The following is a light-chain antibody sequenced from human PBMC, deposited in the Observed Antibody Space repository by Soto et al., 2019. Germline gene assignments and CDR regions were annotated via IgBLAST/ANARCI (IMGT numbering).Light chain of an antibody. CDR2: AAS. CDR1: QAITTW. Sequence: DIQMTQSPSSVSASVGDRVTITCRASQAITTWLAWYQQKPGKAPKLLIYAASNLQTGVPSRFSGSGSGTDFTLTISSLQPEDFATYYCQQANSFPRTFGQGTKVEIK. CDR3: QQANSFPRT. J-gene: IGKJ1*01. V-gene: IGKV1D-12*01.